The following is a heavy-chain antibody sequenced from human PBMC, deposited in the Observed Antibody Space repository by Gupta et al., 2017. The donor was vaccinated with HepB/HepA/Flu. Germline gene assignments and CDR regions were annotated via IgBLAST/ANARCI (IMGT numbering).Heavy chain of an antibody. V-gene: IGHV3-21*01. J-gene: IGHJ6*03. D-gene: IGHD1-26*01. CDR2: ISSSSSYI. CDR3: ARDGHSGRYLDIYYYYYMDV. Sequence: EVQLVESGGDLIKPGGSLRLSCAASGFTFSSYTMNWVRQAPGKGLEWVSSISSSSSYIYYADSVKGRFTISRDNAKNSLYLQMNSLRADDTAVYYCARDGHSGRYLDIYYYYYMDVWGKGTTVTVSS. CDR1: GFTFSSYT.